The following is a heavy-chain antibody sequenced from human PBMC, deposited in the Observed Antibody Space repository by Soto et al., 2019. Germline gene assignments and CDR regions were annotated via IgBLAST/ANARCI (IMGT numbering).Heavy chain of an antibody. CDR2: IKSKTDGGTT. CDR3: TTDRITMIVVVTPPLFFYYGRAA. CDR1: GFTFSNAW. V-gene: IGHV3-15*07. J-gene: IGHJ6*02. D-gene: IGHD3-22*01. Sequence: GGSLRLSCAASGFTFSNAWMNWVRQAPGKGLEWVGRIKSKTDGGTTDYAAPVKGRFTISRDDSKNTLYLQMNSLKTEDTAVYYFTTDRITMIVVVTPPLFFYYGRAAWGEGPTFP.